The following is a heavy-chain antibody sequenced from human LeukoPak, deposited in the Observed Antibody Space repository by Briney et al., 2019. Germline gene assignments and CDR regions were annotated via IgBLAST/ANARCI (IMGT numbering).Heavy chain of an antibody. Sequence: GGSLTLSCAASGFTFSSYSMNWVRQAPGKGLEWVSSISTSGGYIYYADSVKGRFTMSRDNAKNSLYLQMDSLGAEDTAVYYCARDLVLSRSVGASEKVDYWGQGTLVTVSS. CDR3: ARDLVLSRSVGASEKVDY. D-gene: IGHD1-26*01. V-gene: IGHV3-21*01. CDR1: GFTFSSYS. J-gene: IGHJ4*02. CDR2: ISTSGGYI.